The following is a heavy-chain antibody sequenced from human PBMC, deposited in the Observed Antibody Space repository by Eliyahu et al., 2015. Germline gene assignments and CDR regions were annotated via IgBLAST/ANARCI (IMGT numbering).Heavy chain of an antibody. CDR1: GFAFSSXG. D-gene: IGHD6-6*01. Sequence: QVQLVESGGGVVQPGRSLRLSCVGXGFAFSSXGLHWVRQAPGKGLGWVAVISFDGSIQYYADSVKGRFTISRENMKNRVSLQMDSLRPEDTAMYYCTKFGNITSSPFDSWGQGTLVTVSS. CDR3: TKFGNITSSPFDS. J-gene: IGHJ4*02. V-gene: IGHV3-30*18. CDR2: ISFDGSIQ.